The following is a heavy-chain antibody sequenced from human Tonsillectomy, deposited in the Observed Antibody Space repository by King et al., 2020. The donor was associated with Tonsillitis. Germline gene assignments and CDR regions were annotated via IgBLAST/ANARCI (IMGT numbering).Heavy chain of an antibody. J-gene: IGHJ3*01. Sequence: VQLVESGGGLVQPGGSLRLSCAASGFTFSSYWMTWVRQAPGKGLEWVGNIKEDGREKQYVDSVKGRFTIPRDNAKKSLYLEMNSLRAADTAVYYCARDPGGSGWGAFDLWGQGTMVTVSS. V-gene: IGHV3-7*03. CDR3: ARDPGGSGWGAFDL. D-gene: IGHD3-16*01. CDR1: GFTFSSYW. CDR2: IKEDGREK.